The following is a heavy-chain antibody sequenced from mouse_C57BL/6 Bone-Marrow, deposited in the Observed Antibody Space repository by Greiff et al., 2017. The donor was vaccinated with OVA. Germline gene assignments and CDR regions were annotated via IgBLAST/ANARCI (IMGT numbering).Heavy chain of an antibody. CDR3: TTFITTGVAPGWYFDV. Sequence: VQLKESGAELVRPGASVKLSCTASGFNIKDDYMHWVKQRPEQGLEWIGWIDPENGDTEYASKFQGKATITADTSSNTAYLQLSSLTSEDTAVYYCTTFITTGVAPGWYFDVWGTGTTVTVSS. CDR2: IDPENGDT. CDR1: GFNIKDDY. D-gene: IGHD1-1*01. V-gene: IGHV14-4*01. J-gene: IGHJ1*03.